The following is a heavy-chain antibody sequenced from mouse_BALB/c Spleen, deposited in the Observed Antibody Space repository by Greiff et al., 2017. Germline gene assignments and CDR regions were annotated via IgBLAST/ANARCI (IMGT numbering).Heavy chain of an antibody. D-gene: IGHD1-1*01. CDR2: ISNGGGST. Sequence: EVMLVESGGGLVQPGGSLKLSCAASGFTFSSYTMSWVRQTPEKRLEWVAYISNGGGSTYYPDTVKGRFTISRDNAKNTLYLQMSSLKSEDTAMYYCARLNYYYGSSYDYWGQGTTLTVSS. CDR1: GFTFSSYT. J-gene: IGHJ2*01. V-gene: IGHV5-12-2*01. CDR3: ARLNYYYGSSYDY.